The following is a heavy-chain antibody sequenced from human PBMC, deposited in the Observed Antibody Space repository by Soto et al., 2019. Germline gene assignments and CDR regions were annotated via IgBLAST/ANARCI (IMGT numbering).Heavy chain of an antibody. D-gene: IGHD3-9*01. CDR1: GASVSSGDYY. V-gene: IGHV4-30-4*01. CDR2: IYYSGDT. Sequence: QVQLQESAPGLVKASETLSLTCTVSGASVSSGDYYWSWMRRPPGKGLEWIGYIYYSGDTNYNPSLRGRVTISLDASKRTFSLRLNSVTAADTAMYYCAGYDIRTAFDSWGQGTLVPVSS. J-gene: IGHJ4*02. CDR3: AGYDIRTAFDS.